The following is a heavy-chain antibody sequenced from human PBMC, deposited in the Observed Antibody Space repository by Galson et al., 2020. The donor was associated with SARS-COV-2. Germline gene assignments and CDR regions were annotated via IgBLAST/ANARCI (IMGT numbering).Heavy chain of an antibody. CDR2: INWHGGYR. J-gene: IGHJ3*02. Sequence: GGSLRLSCAASGIAFDKYGMSWVRQSPGKGLEWVSGINWHGGYRGYADSVKGRFTISRDNAKNSLYLQMNSLRAEDTALYHCVRSDGHTYYHASGSYYNGAFDIWGQGTMVTVSS. V-gene: IGHV3-20*01. D-gene: IGHD3-10*01. CDR1: GIAFDKYG. CDR3: VRSDGHTYYHASGSYYNGAFDI.